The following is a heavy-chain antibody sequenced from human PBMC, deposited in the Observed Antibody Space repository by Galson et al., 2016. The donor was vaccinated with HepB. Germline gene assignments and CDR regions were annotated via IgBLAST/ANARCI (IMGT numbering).Heavy chain of an antibody. Sequence: SLRLSCAASGFTFSRYPMHWVRQAPGKGLEYISDISNNGGRIYYADSVKGRFTISRDNSQNTVFLQMNSLRAGDTAVYYCYSYGYWGQGTLVTVSS. CDR3: YSYGY. D-gene: IGHD4-11*01. CDR2: ISNNGGRI. J-gene: IGHJ4*02. CDR1: GFTFSRYP. V-gene: IGHV3-64*04.